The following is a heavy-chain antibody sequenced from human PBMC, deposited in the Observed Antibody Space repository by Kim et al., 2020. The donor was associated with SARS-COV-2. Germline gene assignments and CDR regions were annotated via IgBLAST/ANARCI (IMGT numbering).Heavy chain of an antibody. J-gene: IGHJ3*02. CDR1: GGSISSYY. CDR3: ARQDGMVVPAAMARHDAFDI. V-gene: IGHV4-4*07. Sequence: SETLSLTCTVSGGSISSYYWSWIRQPAGKGLEWIGRIYTSGSTNYNPSLKSRVTMSVDTSKNQFSLKLSSVTAADTAVYYCARQDGMVVPAAMARHDAFDIWGQGTMVTVSS. D-gene: IGHD2-2*01. CDR2: IYTSGST.